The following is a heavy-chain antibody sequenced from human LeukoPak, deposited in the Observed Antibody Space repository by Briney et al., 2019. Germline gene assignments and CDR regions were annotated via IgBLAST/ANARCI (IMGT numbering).Heavy chain of an antibody. V-gene: IGHV4-31*03. Sequence: SETLSLTCTVSGGSISSGGYYWSWIRQHPGEGLEWIGYIYYSGSTYYNPSLKSRVTISVDTSKNQFSLKLSSVTAADTAVYYCAREGVDTAMAETDDGFDIWDQGPMVTVSS. D-gene: IGHD5-18*01. CDR1: GGSISSGGYY. J-gene: IGHJ3*02. CDR2: IYYSGST. CDR3: AREGVDTAMAETDDGFDI.